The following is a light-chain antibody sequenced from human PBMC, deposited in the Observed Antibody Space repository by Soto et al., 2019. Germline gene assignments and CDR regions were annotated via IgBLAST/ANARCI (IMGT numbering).Light chain of an antibody. V-gene: IGLV2-14*01. J-gene: IGLJ1*01. CDR1: SSDVGGYNY. CDR2: EVS. CDR3: CSYNSISSLVV. Sequence: QSALTQPASVSGSPGQSITISCTGTSSDVGGYNYVSWYQQHPGKAPKLMIYEVSNRPSGVSNRFSGSKSGNTASLTISGLQDEDEAAYYCCSYNSISSLVVFGTGTKVTVL.